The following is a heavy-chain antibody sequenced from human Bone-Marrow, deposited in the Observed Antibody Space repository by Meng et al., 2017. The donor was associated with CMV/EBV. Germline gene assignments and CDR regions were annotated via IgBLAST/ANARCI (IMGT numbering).Heavy chain of an antibody. CDR1: GYTFSAYY. Sequence: ASVKVSCKASGYTFSAYYMHWVRQAPGQRLEWMGWINPNSGGTNYAQKFQGRVTMTRDTSISTAYMELSRLRSDDTAVYYCARVGRWELLWALDYWGQGTLVTVSS. J-gene: IGHJ4*02. CDR2: INPNSGGT. D-gene: IGHD1-26*01. CDR3: ARVGRWELLWALDY. V-gene: IGHV1-2*02.